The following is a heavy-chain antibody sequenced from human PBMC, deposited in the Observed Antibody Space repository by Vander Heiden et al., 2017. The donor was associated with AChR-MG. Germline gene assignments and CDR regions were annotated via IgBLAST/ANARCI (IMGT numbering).Heavy chain of an antibody. CDR2: IYYSGST. J-gene: IGHJ4*02. D-gene: IGHD3-16*01. Sequence: VQLQESGPGLATPSETLSLPRTASGGPISSYYWSWIRQPTGKGLEWIGYIYYSGSTNYSPSLKSRVTISVDTSKNQFSLKLSSVTAADTAVYYCARHGGDYWGQGTLVTVSS. CDR3: ARHGGDY. V-gene: IGHV4-59*08. CDR1: GGPISSYY.